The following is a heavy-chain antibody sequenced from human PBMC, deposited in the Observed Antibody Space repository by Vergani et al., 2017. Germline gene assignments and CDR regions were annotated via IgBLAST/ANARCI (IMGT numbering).Heavy chain of an antibody. Sequence: QVQLQESGPGLVQPSETLSLTRTVPGGPISSYHWSWIRQPPGKGLEWIGYIYYSGSTNYNPSLKSRVTIAVDTSKNQFSLKLSSVTAADTAVYYCARVDDILTGYTVDYWGQGTLVTVSS. D-gene: IGHD3-9*01. CDR1: GGPISSYH. J-gene: IGHJ4*02. CDR2: IYYSGST. V-gene: IGHV4-59*01. CDR3: ARVDDILTGYTVDY.